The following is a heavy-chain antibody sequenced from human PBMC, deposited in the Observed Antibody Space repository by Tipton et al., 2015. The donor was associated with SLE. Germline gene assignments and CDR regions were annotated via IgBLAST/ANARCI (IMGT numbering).Heavy chain of an antibody. Sequence: SLRLSCAASGFTFSNYAMSWVRQAPGKGLQWVSGISGIAANTYYADSVKGRFIISRDNSNNTLFLQLNSLRADDTALYYCAKARAPAGHDAFDVWGHGTMVTVSS. CDR3: AKARAPAGHDAFDV. D-gene: IGHD6-13*01. V-gene: IGHV3-23*01. CDR1: GFTFSNYA. CDR2: ISGIAANT. J-gene: IGHJ3*01.